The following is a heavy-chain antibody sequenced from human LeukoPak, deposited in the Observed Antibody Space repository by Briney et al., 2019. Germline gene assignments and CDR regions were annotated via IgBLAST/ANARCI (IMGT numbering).Heavy chain of an antibody. V-gene: IGHV3-33*06. CDR3: AKDSPRSSGWYYFDY. Sequence: GRSLRLSCAASGFTFSSYVMHWVCQALGKGLEWVAVIWYDGSNKYYADSVKGRFTISRDNSKNTLYLQMNSLRAEDTAAYFCAKDSPRSSGWYYFDYWGQGTLVTVSS. D-gene: IGHD6-19*01. CDR1: GFTFSSYV. J-gene: IGHJ4*02. CDR2: IWYDGSNK.